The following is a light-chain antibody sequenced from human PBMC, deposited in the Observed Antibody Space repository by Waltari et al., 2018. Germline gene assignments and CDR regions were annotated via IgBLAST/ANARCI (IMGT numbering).Light chain of an antibody. Sequence: DIVMTQSPESLAVSLGERATITCRSSESLLYTSNNLNFLAWFQRKAGQPPKLLFYWASVRESGVPDRFSASGSGTDFILSISSLQAEDVAVYYCQQYYTSPLTFGGGTKVEIK. J-gene: IGKJ4*01. V-gene: IGKV4-1*01. CDR1: ESLLYTSNNLNF. CDR3: QQYYTSPLT. CDR2: WAS.